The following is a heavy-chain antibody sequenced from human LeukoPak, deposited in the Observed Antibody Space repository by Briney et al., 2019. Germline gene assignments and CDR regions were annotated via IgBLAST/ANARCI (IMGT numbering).Heavy chain of an antibody. V-gene: IGHV1-2*02. CDR1: GYTFTGFY. CDR3: ARGGALGSYGYMDV. Sequence: ASVKVSCKTSGYTFTGFYIHWVRQAPGQGLEWMGWINPNSGGTNYAQKLQGRVTMTRDTSISTAFMELSRLTSDDTAVYYCARGGALGSYGYMDVWGKGTTVTVSS. J-gene: IGHJ6*03. D-gene: IGHD3-16*01. CDR2: INPNSGGT.